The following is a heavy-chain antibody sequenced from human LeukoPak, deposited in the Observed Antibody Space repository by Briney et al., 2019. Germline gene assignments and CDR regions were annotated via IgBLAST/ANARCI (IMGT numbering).Heavy chain of an antibody. J-gene: IGHJ6*04. CDR1: EFTFSSYA. Sequence: GGSLRLSCAASEFTFSSYAMRWVRQAPGKGLEWVSYISSSGSTIYYADSVKGRFTISRDNAKNSLYLQMNSLRAEDTAVYYCAELGITMIGGVWGKGTTVTISS. V-gene: IGHV3-48*03. CDR2: ISSSGSTI. CDR3: AELGITMIGGV. D-gene: IGHD3-10*02.